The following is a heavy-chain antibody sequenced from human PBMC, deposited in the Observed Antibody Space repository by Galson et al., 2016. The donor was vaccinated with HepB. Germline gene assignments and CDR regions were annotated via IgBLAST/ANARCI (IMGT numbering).Heavy chain of an antibody. V-gene: IGHV1-3*01. CDR2: INAGDGNT. Sequence: SVKVSCRASGYSLTGCIVHWVRQASGHRLEWMGWINAGDGNTRYSQKFQGRVTITRDTFASTVYVELSSLTSEDTALYYCARDLGSSTWWGWFDPWGQGTLVTVSS. J-gene: IGHJ5*02. CDR1: GYSLTGCI. D-gene: IGHD6-13*01. CDR3: ARDLGSSTWWGWFDP.